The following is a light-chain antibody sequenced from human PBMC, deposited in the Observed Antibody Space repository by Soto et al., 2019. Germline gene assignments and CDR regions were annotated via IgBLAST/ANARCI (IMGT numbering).Light chain of an antibody. CDR2: GNS. CDR1: SSNIGAGYD. J-gene: IGLJ1*01. V-gene: IGLV1-40*01. Sequence: QSVLTQPPSVSGAPVQRVTISCTGSSSNIGAGYDVHWYQQLPGTAPKLLIYGNSNRPSGVPDRFSGSKSGTSASLAITGLQAEDEADYYCQSYDSSLREVFGTGTKLTVL. CDR3: QSYDSSLREV.